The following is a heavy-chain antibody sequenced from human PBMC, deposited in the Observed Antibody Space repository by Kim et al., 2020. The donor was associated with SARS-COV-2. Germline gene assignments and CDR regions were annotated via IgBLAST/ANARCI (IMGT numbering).Heavy chain of an antibody. V-gene: IGHV3-21*01. Sequence: DSVEGRFTSSRDNAKNSLYLQMNSLRAGDTAVYYCARRGAMVSSGYYTDYWGQGTLVTVAS. D-gene: IGHD3-22*01. CDR3: ARRGAMVSSGYYTDY. J-gene: IGHJ4*02.